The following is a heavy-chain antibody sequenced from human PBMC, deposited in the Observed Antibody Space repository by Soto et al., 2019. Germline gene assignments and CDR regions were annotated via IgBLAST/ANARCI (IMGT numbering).Heavy chain of an antibody. CDR2: TSYDGTSK. J-gene: IGHJ4*02. CDR1: GFTFNNYG. V-gene: IGHV3-30*18. CDR3: ANDISPQVWSYPAY. D-gene: IGHD5-18*01. Sequence: QVQLVESGGGVVQPGRSLRLSCAASGFTFNNYGMHWVRQAPGKGLEWVALTSYDGTSKYYADSVKGRVTISRDNSKNTLYRQMNSLRPEDTAVDYCANDISPQVWSYPAYWGQGTMVTVST.